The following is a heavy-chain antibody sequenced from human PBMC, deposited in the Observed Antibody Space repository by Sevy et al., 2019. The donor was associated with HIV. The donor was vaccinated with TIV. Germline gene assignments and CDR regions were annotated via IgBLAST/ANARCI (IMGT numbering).Heavy chain of an antibody. CDR1: GGSFSGYY. J-gene: IGHJ3*02. CDR2: INHSGST. D-gene: IGHD2-2*01. Sequence: SETLFLTCAVYGGSFSGYYWSWIRQPPGKGLEWIGEINHSGSTNYNPSLKSRVTISVDTPKNQLSLKLNSVTAADTAVYYCARHCSSSSCSHAFDIWGQGTMVTVSS. V-gene: IGHV4-34*01. CDR3: ARHCSSSSCSHAFDI.